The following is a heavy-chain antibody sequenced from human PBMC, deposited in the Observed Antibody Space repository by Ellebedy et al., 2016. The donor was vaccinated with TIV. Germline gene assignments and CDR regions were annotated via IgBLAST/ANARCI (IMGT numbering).Heavy chain of an antibody. Sequence: GESLKISCAASGFTFSTYSMNWVRQAPGKGLEWVSYISSNSGNIYYADSVKGRFTISRDNAKNSLYLQMNSLRDEDTAVYYCARDENYVAEVIEDWGQGTLVTVSS. J-gene: IGHJ4*02. D-gene: IGHD2-21*01. V-gene: IGHV3-48*02. CDR1: GFTFSTYS. CDR2: ISSNSGNI. CDR3: ARDENYVAEVIED.